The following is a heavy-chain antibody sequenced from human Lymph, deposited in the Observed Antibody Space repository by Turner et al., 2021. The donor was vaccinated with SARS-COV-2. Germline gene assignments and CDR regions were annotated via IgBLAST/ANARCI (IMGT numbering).Heavy chain of an antibody. CDR3: ARDGGGNFNY. D-gene: IGHD2-15*01. CDR1: GFTFSGYA. Sequence: QVQLVESGGGVVQPGRSLSLSCAASGFTFSGYAMHWVRQAPGKGLEWVALISYDGSNKYYADSVKGRFTISRDNSKNTLYLQMNSLRAEDTAVYYCARDGGGNFNYWGQGTLVTVSS. J-gene: IGHJ4*02. CDR2: ISYDGSNK. V-gene: IGHV3-30-3*01.